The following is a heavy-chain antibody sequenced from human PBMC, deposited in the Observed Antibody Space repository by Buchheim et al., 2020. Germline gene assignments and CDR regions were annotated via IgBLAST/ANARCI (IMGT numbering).Heavy chain of an antibody. J-gene: IGHJ6*02. CDR1: GFTFSNAW. CDR3: TTDLGVVGARGQWYGMDV. D-gene: IGHD1-26*01. V-gene: IGHV3-15*07. CDR2: IKSKTDGGTT. Sequence: EVQLVESGGGLVKPGGSLRLSCAASGFTFSNAWINWVRQAPGKGLEWVGRIKSKTDGGTTDYAAPVKGRFTISRDDSKNTMYLQMNSLKTEDTAVYYCTTDLGVVGARGQWYGMDVWGQGTT.